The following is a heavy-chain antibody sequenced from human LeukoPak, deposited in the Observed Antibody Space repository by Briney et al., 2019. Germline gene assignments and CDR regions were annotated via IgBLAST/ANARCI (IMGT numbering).Heavy chain of an antibody. J-gene: IGHJ3*02. V-gene: IGHV3-7*01. Sequence: GGSVRLSCMASGLTLSSYWMSWVRQAPGKGPEWVATIKQDGSEKHYVDSVKGRFTISRDNAKNSVYLQLSSLRVADTAVYYCASGLTTVTADDAFDIWGQGTKVIVSS. CDR1: GLTLSSYW. CDR3: ASGLTTVTADDAFDI. D-gene: IGHD4-17*01. CDR2: IKQDGSEK.